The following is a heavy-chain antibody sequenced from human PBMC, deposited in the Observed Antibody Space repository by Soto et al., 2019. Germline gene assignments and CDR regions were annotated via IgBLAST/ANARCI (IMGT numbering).Heavy chain of an antibody. V-gene: IGHV4-39*01. Sequence: SEALSVTSTVSGCSISRITYYWGWISQPPGKGLEWIGSIYYSGSTYYNPSLKSRVTISVDTSKNQFSLKLSSVTAADTAVYYCARQPGYDILTGYYQYYYYGMDVWGQGTTVT. CDR3: ARQPGYDILTGYYQYYYYGMDV. CDR1: GCSISRITYY. D-gene: IGHD3-9*01. J-gene: IGHJ6*02. CDR2: IYYSGST.